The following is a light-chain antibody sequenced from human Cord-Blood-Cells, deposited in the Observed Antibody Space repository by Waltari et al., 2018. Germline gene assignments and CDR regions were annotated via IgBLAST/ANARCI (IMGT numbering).Light chain of an antibody. J-gene: IGLJ1*01. Sequence: QSALTQPPSASGSPGQSVPISCTGTSSDVRGYNYVSWYQQHPGKAPKLMIYEVSKRPSGVPDRFSGSKSGNTASLTVSGLQAEDEADYYCSSYAGSNNVFGTGTKVTVL. CDR3: SSYAGSNNV. CDR1: SSDVRGYNY. CDR2: EVS. V-gene: IGLV2-8*01.